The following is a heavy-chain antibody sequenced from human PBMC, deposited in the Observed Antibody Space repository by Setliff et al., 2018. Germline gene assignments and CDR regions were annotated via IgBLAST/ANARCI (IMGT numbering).Heavy chain of an antibody. J-gene: IGHJ5*02. CDR2: IKNKGYGETT. D-gene: IGHD2-2*01. Sequence: GGSLRLSCTASGFAFGDYAMSWVRQAPGKGLEWIGLIKNKGYGETTEFAASVKGRFTISRDDSKSIAYLQMNSLKTEDTAVYYCTRRGSTSTNWFDPWGQGTLVTVSS. CDR1: GFAFGDYA. V-gene: IGHV3-49*04. CDR3: TRRGSTSTNWFDP.